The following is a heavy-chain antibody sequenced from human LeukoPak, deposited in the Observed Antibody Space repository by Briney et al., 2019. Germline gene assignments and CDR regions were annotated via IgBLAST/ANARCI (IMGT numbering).Heavy chain of an antibody. D-gene: IGHD6-19*01. J-gene: IGHJ4*02. Sequence: GGPLRLSCAASGFTFNKYGLSWVRQAPGKGLEWVSSISHSSSYIYYADSVKGRFTISRDNAKNSLYLQMNSLRAEDTAVYYCTRGAGTGWRFDSWGQGTLLTVSS. V-gene: IGHV3-21*01. CDR3: TRGAGTGWRFDS. CDR2: ISHSSSYI. CDR1: GFTFNKYG.